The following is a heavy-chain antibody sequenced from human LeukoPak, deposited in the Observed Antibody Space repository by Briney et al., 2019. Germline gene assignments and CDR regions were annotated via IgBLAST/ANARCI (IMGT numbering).Heavy chain of an antibody. Sequence: PSETLSLTCTVSGGSISSYYWSWIRQPPGKGLEWIGYIYCSGSTNYNPSLKSRVTISVDTSKNQFSLKLSSVTAADTAVYYCARHGIGSGWEYHYGMDVWGQGTTVTVSS. CDR1: GGSISSYY. CDR2: IYCSGST. CDR3: ARHGIGSGWEYHYGMDV. D-gene: IGHD6-19*01. V-gene: IGHV4-59*08. J-gene: IGHJ6*02.